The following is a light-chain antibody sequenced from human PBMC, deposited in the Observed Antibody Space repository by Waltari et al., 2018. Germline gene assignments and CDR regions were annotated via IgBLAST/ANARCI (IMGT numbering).Light chain of an antibody. Sequence: QSALTQPASVSGSPGQSITITCTGTTNNFVSWYQLHPGTPPRPVIAAVTYRPSGVPSRFSGSKSGDTASLTISGVQAEDEAHYYCSSFTSLRSVIFGGGTTLTVL. J-gene: IGLJ2*01. V-gene: IGLV2-14*01. CDR2: AVT. CDR3: SSFTSLRSVI. CDR1: TNNF.